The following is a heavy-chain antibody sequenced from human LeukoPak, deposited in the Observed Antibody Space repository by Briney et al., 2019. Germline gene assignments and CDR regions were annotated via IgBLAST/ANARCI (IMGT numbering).Heavy chain of an antibody. J-gene: IGHJ6*02. CDR1: GYTFTGYY. Sequence: ASVKVSCKASGYTFTGYYMHWVRQAPGQGLEWMGWINPNSGGTNCAQEFQGWVTMTRDTSISTAYMELSRLRSDDTAVYYCARDSSGWTNYYGMDVWGQGTTVTVSS. CDR2: INPNSGGT. D-gene: IGHD6-19*01. CDR3: ARDSSGWTNYYGMDV. V-gene: IGHV1-2*04.